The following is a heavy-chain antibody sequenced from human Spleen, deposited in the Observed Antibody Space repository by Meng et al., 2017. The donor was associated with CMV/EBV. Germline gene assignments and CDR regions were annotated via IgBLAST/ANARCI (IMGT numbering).Heavy chain of an antibody. V-gene: IGHV4-34*01. D-gene: IGHD2-8*02. CDR1: GGSLSNYY. Sequence: CAVYGGSLSNYYCTWVRQPPGKGLEWIGEINHSGSTNYNPSLKSRVTILVDTSKNQFSLRLSSVTAADTAVYYCARPLGNTVAFDYWGQGTLVTVSS. CDR2: INHSGST. CDR3: ARPLGNTVAFDY. J-gene: IGHJ4*02.